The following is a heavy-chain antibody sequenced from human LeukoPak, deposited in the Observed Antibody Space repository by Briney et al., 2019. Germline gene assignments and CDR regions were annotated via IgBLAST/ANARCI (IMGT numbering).Heavy chain of an antibody. CDR3: ASLVVVVVTASEIDY. CDR2: FHYSGST. J-gene: IGHJ4*02. Sequence: WVRQPPGKGLEWIWSFHYSGSTYYNPSLKSRVTISGDTSKNQFSLKLRSVTAADTAVYYCASLVVVVVTASEIDYWGQGTLVTVSS. V-gene: IGHV4-39*01. D-gene: IGHD2-21*02.